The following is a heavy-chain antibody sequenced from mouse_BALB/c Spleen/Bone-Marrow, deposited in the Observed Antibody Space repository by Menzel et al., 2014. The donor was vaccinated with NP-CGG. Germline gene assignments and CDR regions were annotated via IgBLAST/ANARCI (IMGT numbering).Heavy chain of an antibody. CDR3: ARAYDFLDY. V-gene: IGHV1S135*01. CDR2: IDPFNGGT. J-gene: IGHJ2*01. D-gene: IGHD2-4*01. CDR1: GYSFTSYY. Sequence: EVQLQQSGPELMKPGASVKISCKASGYSFTSYYMHWVKQSHGKSLEWIGYIDPFNGGTSYNQKFKGKATLTVDKSSNTAYMHLSSLTPEDSAVYYCARAYDFLDYWGQGSTLTVSS.